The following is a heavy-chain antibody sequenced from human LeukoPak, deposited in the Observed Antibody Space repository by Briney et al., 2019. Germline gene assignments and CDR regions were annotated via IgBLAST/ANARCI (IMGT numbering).Heavy chain of an antibody. CDR1: GFTFSNYA. Sequence: GGSLRLSCAASGFTFSNYAMSWVRQAPGKGLEWVSGISGSGAGTYYADSVKGRFTISRDNSKNTLYLQMSSLRAEDTAVYYCAKRRCSSTTCWYYFDYWGLGTLVTVSS. CDR2: ISGSGAGT. D-gene: IGHD2-2*01. CDR3: AKRRCSSTTCWYYFDY. J-gene: IGHJ4*02. V-gene: IGHV3-23*01.